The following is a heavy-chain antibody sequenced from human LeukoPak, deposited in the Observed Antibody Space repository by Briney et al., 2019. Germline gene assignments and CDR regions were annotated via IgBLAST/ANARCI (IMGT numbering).Heavy chain of an antibody. CDR2: IYHSGRT. CDR1: GYSISSGYY. CDR3: ARDRGPYGMDV. D-gene: IGHD3-10*01. Sequence: SETLSLTCTVSGYSISSGYYWGWIRPPPGKGLEWIGSIYHSGRTYYNPSLKSRVTISVDTSKNQFSLRLSSVTAADTAVYYCARDRGPYGMDVWGQGTTVTVSS. J-gene: IGHJ6*02. V-gene: IGHV4-38-2*02.